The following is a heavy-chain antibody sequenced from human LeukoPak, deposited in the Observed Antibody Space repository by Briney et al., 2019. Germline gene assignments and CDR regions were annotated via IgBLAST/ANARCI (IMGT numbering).Heavy chain of an antibody. CDR1: GFTLSSYT. Sequence: PGGSLRLSCAASGFTLSSYTMNWVRQAPGKGLEWVSSITSSSGYIYYADSVKGRFTISRDSAKNSLYLQMNSLRVEDTAVYYWARDDTHSDTSGSFYDAFDIWGQGTMVTASS. D-gene: IGHD3-22*01. CDR3: ARDDTHSDTSGSFYDAFDI. J-gene: IGHJ3*02. V-gene: IGHV3-21*01. CDR2: ITSSSGYI.